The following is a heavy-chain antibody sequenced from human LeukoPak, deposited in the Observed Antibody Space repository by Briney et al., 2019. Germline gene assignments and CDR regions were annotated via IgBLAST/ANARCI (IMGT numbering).Heavy chain of an antibody. CDR3: AKNMGPEYYYGMDV. D-gene: IGHD2/OR15-2a*01. V-gene: IGHV3-23*01. CDR2: IRGSGDNT. CDR1: GFTFSSCA. Sequence: GGSLRLSCAASGFTFSSCAMNWVRQAPGRGLEWVSAIRGSGDNTYYADSVRGRFTISRDDSKSTLYLQMNSLRAEDTAIYYCAKNMGPEYYYGMDVWGQGTTVTVSS. J-gene: IGHJ6*02.